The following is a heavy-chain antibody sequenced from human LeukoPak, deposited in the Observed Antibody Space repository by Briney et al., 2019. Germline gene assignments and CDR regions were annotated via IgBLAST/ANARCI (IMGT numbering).Heavy chain of an antibody. V-gene: IGHV4-59*01. Sequence: SETLSLTCTVSGGSISSYYWSWIRQPPGKGLEWIGYIYYSGSTNYNPSLKSRVTISVDTSKNQFSLKLSSVTAADTAVHYCAGGSGYYYFDYWGQGTLVTVSS. CDR1: GGSISSYY. J-gene: IGHJ4*02. D-gene: IGHD3-22*01. CDR2: IYYSGST. CDR3: AGGSGYYYFDY.